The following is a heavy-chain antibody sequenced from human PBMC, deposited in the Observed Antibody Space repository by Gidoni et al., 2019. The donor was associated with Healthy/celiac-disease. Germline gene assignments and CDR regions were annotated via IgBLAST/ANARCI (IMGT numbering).Heavy chain of an antibody. CDR3: ARSEWEGVIVRPYAFDI. CDR1: GFTFSSYG. V-gene: IGHV3-33*01. J-gene: IGHJ3*02. Sequence: QVQLVESGGGVVQPGRSLRLSCAASGFTFSSYGMHWVRQAPGKGLEWVSVIWYDGSNKYYADSVKGRFTISRDNSKNTLYLQMNSLRAEDTAVYYCARSEWEGVIVRPYAFDIWGQGTMVTVSS. D-gene: IGHD3-16*02. CDR2: IWYDGSNK.